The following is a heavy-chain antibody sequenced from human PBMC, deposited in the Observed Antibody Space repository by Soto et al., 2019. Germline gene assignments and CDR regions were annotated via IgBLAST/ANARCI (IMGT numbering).Heavy chain of an antibody. Sequence: QVQLVQSGAEVKKPGSSVKVSCKASGGTFRSFAFSWVRQAPGHGLEWMGGIIPLFGTTNYAQRFQGRVTITADESTSTVYMELSSLKSEDTAIYYCAKDTDHAYDFWGQGTLVTVSS. D-gene: IGHD3-16*01. V-gene: IGHV1-69*01. CDR1: GGTFRSFA. CDR3: AKDTDHAYDF. CDR2: IIPLFGTT. J-gene: IGHJ4*02.